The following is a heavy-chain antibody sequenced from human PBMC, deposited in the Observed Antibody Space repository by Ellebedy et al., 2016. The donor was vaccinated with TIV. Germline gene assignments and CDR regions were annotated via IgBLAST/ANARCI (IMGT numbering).Heavy chain of an antibody. CDR3: AREASRYWFDY. D-gene: IGHD1-26*01. V-gene: IGHV3-53*01. Sequence: GESLKISCAASGFTFSDYYMSWIRQAPGKGLEWVSVIYSGGDTYYADFVKGRFTLSRDNSKNTVYLQMNSLRAEDTAVYYCAREASRYWFDYWGQGTLVTVSS. J-gene: IGHJ4*02. CDR1: GFTFSDYY. CDR2: IYSGGDT.